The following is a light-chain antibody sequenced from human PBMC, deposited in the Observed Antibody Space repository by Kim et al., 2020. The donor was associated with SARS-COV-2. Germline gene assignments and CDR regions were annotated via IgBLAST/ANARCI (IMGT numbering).Light chain of an antibody. Sequence: QPVLTQPPSASGTPGQRVTISCSGSSSNIGSKTVDWFQHLPGTAPKLLIYSTNQRPSGVPDRFSGSKSGTSASLAISGLQSEDEADYYCAAWDDSLNAYVFGTGTKVTVL. CDR3: AAWDDSLNAYV. V-gene: IGLV1-44*01. J-gene: IGLJ1*01. CDR1: SSNIGSKT. CDR2: STN.